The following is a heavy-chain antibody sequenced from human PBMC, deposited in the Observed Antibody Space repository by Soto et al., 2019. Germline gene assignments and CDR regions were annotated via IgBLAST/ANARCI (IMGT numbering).Heavy chain of an antibody. Sequence: VQLVESGGGVVQPGRSLRLSCAASGFTFSSYGMHWVRQAPGKGLEWVAVIWYDGSNKYYADSVKGRFTISRDNSKNTLYLQMNSLRAEDTAVYYCAREQLGDYMDVWGQGTTVTVS. CDR3: AREQLGDYMDV. J-gene: IGHJ6*02. V-gene: IGHV3-33*01. CDR1: GFTFSSYG. CDR2: IWYDGSNK. D-gene: IGHD6-6*01.